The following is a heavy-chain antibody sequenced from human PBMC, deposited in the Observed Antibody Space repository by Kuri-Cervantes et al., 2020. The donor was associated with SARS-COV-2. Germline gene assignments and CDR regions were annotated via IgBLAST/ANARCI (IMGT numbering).Heavy chain of an antibody. CDR3: AKLRGPFDWLFPAFDY. Sequence: GGSLRLSCAASGFTFSSYAMSWVRQAPGKGLEWVSAISGSGGSTYYADSVKGRFTISRDNSKNTLYPQMNSLRAEDTAVYYCAKLRGPFDWLFPAFDYWGQGTLVTVSS. V-gene: IGHV3-23*01. CDR1: GFTFSSYA. D-gene: IGHD3-9*01. J-gene: IGHJ4*02. CDR2: ISGSGGST.